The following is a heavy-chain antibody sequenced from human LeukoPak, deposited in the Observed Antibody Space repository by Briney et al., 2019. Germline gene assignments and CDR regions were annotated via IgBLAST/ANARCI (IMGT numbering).Heavy chain of an antibody. CDR3: ARSQYYDFWSGYAFDF. D-gene: IGHD3-3*01. V-gene: IGHV3-53*04. CDR1: GFTVSSNY. CDR2: IYSGGST. J-gene: IGHJ3*01. Sequence: GGSLRLSCAASGFTVSSNYMSWVRQAPGKGLEWVSVIYSGGSTYYADSVKGRFTISRHNSKNTLYLQMNSLRAEDTAVYYCARSQYYDFWSGYAFDFWGQGTMVTVSS.